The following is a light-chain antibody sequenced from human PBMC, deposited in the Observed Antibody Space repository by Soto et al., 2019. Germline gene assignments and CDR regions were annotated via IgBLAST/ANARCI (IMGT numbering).Light chain of an antibody. Sequence: DIQMTQSPSSLSASVGDRVTISCRASQTITTYLNWYQQKPGKALKLLIYAASSLHSGVPSRFSGSGSGTDFTLTISSLQPEDFAAYYCQQTYSALWTFGQGTKLEIK. J-gene: IGKJ1*01. CDR1: QTITTY. CDR2: AAS. V-gene: IGKV1-39*01. CDR3: QQTYSALWT.